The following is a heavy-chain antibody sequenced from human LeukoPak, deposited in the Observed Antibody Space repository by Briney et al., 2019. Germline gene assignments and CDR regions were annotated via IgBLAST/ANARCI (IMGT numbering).Heavy chain of an antibody. D-gene: IGHD2-15*01. V-gene: IGHV6-1*01. J-gene: IGHJ4*02. Sequence: SRTLSLTCAISGDSVSSNSAAWNWIRQSPSRGLEWLGRTYYRSKWYDDYEEYVKSRITINPDTSKNQFPLQLNSVTPEDTAVYYCARGQTGSGLIFDYWGQGTLVTVSS. CDR1: GDSVSSNSAA. CDR2: TYYRSKWYD. CDR3: ARGQTGSGLIFDY.